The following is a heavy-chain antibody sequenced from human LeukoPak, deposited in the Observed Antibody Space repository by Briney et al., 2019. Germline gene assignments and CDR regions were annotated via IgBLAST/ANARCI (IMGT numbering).Heavy chain of an antibody. CDR1: GFTVSSNY. CDR2: IYSGGST. V-gene: IGHV3-66*02. J-gene: IGHJ4*02. CDR3: ARRWDVGY. Sequence: GGSLRLSGAASGFTVSSNYMSWVRQAPGKGLEWVSVIYSGGSTYYADSVKGRFTISRDNSKNTLYLQMNSLRAEDTAVYYCARRWDVGYWGQGTLVTVSS. D-gene: IGHD5-24*01.